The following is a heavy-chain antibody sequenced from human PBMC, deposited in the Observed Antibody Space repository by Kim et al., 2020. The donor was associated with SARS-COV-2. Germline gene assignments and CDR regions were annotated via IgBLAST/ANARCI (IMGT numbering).Heavy chain of an antibody. Sequence: GGSLRLSCAASGFTFSDYYVSWIRQAPGKGLEWVSYISSSGSTIYYADSVKGRFTISRDNAKNSLYLQMNSLRVEDTAVYYCARDVRYYYDSSGYDYWGQGTLVTVSS. J-gene: IGHJ4*02. CDR3: ARDVRYYYDSSGYDY. D-gene: IGHD3-22*01. V-gene: IGHV3-11*01. CDR2: ISSSGSTI. CDR1: GFTFSDYY.